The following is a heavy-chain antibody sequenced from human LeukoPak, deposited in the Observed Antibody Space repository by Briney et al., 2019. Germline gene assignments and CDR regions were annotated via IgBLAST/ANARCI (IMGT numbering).Heavy chain of an antibody. V-gene: IGHV4-34*01. J-gene: IGHJ4*02. CDR1: GRSFSGYY. CDR3: ARGPGSIAVAGTGDYFDY. D-gene: IGHD6-19*01. CDR2: INHSGST. Sequence: PSETLSLTCAVYGRSFSGYYWSWIRQPPGKGLEWIGEINHSGSTNYNPSLKSRVTISVDTSKNQFSLKLSSVTAADTAVYYCARGPGSIAVAGTGDYFDYWGQGTLVTVSS.